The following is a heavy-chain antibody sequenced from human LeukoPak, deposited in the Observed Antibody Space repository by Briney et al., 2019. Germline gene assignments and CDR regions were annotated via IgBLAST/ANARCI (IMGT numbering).Heavy chain of an antibody. D-gene: IGHD3-10*01. V-gene: IGHV4-61*05. CDR1: GGSISSSSYY. Sequence: NPSETLSLTCTVSGGSISSSSYYWGWIRQPPGKGLEWIGYIYYSGSTNYNPSLKSRVTISVDTSKNQFSLKLSSVTAADTAVYYCARYYYYGSGPMDVWGKGTTVTISS. CDR3: ARYYYYGSGPMDV. CDR2: IYYSGST. J-gene: IGHJ6*03.